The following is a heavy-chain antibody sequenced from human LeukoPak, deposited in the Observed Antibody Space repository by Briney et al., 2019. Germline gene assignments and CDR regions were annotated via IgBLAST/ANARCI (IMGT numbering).Heavy chain of an antibody. V-gene: IGHV3-66*01. CDR1: GFPVSSNY. D-gene: IGHD3-10*01. Sequence: PGGSLRLSCAASGFPVSSNYMSWVRQAPGKGLEWVSVIYSGGSTYYADSVKGRFTISRDNSKNTLYLQMNSLRAEDMAVYYCARESGRHHDAFDIWGEGTMVTVSS. CDR3: ARESGRHHDAFDI. J-gene: IGHJ3*02. CDR2: IYSGGST.